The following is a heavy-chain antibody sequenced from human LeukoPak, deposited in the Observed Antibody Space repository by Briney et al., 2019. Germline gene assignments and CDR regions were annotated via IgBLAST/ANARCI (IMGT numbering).Heavy chain of an antibody. CDR3: ARGGRPFDP. Sequence: ASLKDSCKDSRDTFTGDYMQWVREAPGQRLEWMGWINPNSGGTNYAQKFQGRVTMTRDTSISTAYMELSRVRSDDTAVYYCARGGRPFDPWGQGTLVTVSS. CDR1: RDTFTGDY. V-gene: IGHV1-2*02. D-gene: IGHD2-15*01. CDR2: INPNSGGT. J-gene: IGHJ5*02.